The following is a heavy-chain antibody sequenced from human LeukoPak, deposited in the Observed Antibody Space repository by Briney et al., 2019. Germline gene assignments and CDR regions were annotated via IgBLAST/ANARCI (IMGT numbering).Heavy chain of an antibody. CDR2: ISGSGGST. CDR1: GFTFSSYA. Sequence: PGGSLRLSCAASGFTFSSYAMSWVRQAPGKGLEWVSAISGSGGSTYYADSVKGRFTISRDNSKNTLYLQMNSLRAEDTAVYYCARDCWARLRAPLDPWGQGTLVTVSS. J-gene: IGHJ5*02. CDR3: ARDCWARLRAPLDP. V-gene: IGHV3-23*01. D-gene: IGHD4-17*01.